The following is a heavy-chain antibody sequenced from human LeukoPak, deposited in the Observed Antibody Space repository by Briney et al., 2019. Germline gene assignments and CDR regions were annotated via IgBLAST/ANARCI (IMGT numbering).Heavy chain of an antibody. Sequence: GGSLRLSCAASGFTFSSYEMNWVRQAPGEGLEWVSYISSSGSTIYYADSVKGRFTISRDNAKNSLYLQMNSLRAEDTAVYYCARDSQPSSHHYYDSSGYPYYYYYMDVWGKGTTVTVSS. V-gene: IGHV3-48*03. D-gene: IGHD3-22*01. CDR3: ARDSQPSSHHYYDSSGYPYYYYYMDV. CDR1: GFTFSSYE. CDR2: ISSSGSTI. J-gene: IGHJ6*03.